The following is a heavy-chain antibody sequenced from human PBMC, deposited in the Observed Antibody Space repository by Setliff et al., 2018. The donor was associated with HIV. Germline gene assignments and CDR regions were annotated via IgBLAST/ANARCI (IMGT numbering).Heavy chain of an antibody. J-gene: IGHJ6*02. CDR3: ARARGYIYGGFDYYGMDV. CDR1: GYTFTGYY. Sequence: ASVKVSCKASGYTFTGYYMHWVRQAPGQGLEWMGWINPNSGGTKYAQKFQGWVTMTRDTSISTAYMELSRLRSDDTAVYYWARARGYIYGGFDYYGMDVWGQGTTVTVSS. CDR2: INPNSGGT. V-gene: IGHV1-2*04. D-gene: IGHD5-18*01.